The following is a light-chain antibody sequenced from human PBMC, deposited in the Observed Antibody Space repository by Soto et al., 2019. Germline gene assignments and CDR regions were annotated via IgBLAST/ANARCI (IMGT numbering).Light chain of an antibody. CDR2: EVS. CDR1: SSDIGGYNY. V-gene: IGLV2-14*01. CDR3: TSCTSSRTHYV. J-gene: IGLJ1*01. Sequence: QSALTQPASVSGSPGQSITISCTGTSSDIGGYNYVSWYQHHPGKAPKLMIFEVSNRPSGVSNRFSGSKSGNTASLTISGLQAEDESDYYCTSCTSSRTHYVFGTGTKVT.